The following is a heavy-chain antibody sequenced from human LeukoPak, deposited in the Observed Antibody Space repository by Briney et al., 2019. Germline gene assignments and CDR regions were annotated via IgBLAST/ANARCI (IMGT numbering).Heavy chain of an antibody. D-gene: IGHD5-24*01. CDR2: ISFHGTDS. CDR1: GFTFISYA. V-gene: IGHV3-30*04. CDR3: AKDDGWVQYAN. Sequence: GTSLRLSCAASGFTFISYAIHWVRQAPGKGLEWVAVISFHGTDSFYADSVKGRFTISRDNSKNTLYLQMNSLRAEDTAVYYCAKDDGWVQYANWGQGTLVTVSS. J-gene: IGHJ4*02.